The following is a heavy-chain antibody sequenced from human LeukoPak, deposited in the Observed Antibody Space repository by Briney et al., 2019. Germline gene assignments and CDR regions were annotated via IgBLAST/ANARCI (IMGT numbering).Heavy chain of an antibody. CDR2: INHSGST. CDR1: GGSFSGYY. Sequence: SETLSLTCAVYGGSFSGYYWSWIRQPPVKGLEWIGEINHSGSTNYNPSLKSRVTISVDTSKNQFSLKLSSVTAADTAVYYCARGGVPYDSSGYYYSFDYWGQGTLVTVSS. J-gene: IGHJ4*02. D-gene: IGHD3-22*01. CDR3: ARGGVPYDSSGYYYSFDY. V-gene: IGHV4-34*01.